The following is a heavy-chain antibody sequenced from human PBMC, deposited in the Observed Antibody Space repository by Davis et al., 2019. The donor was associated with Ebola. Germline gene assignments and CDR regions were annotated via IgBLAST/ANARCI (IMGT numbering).Heavy chain of an antibody. CDR1: GYTFTSYG. CDR2: ISGYNGNT. V-gene: IGHV1-18*04. D-gene: IGHD3-3*01. Sequence: ASVKVSCKAFGYTFTSYGISWVRQVPGQGLGYMGWISGYNGNTNYVQKLQGRVTLTTDTSTSTAYMELRSLRSDDTAVYYCASSYDFWSGNDDYGMDVWGQGTTVTVSS. CDR3: ASSYDFWSGNDDYGMDV. J-gene: IGHJ6*02.